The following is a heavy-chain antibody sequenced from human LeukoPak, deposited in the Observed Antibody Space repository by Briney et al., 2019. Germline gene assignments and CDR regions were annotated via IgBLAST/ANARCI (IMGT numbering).Heavy chain of an antibody. J-gene: IGHJ3*02. D-gene: IGHD3-22*01. CDR2: MNPNSGNT. CDR3: ARGDTMIVVDAFDI. CDR1: GDTFTSYD. Sequence: GASVKVSCKASGDTFTSYDINWVRQATGQGLEWMGWMNPNSGNTGYAQKFQGRVTMTRNTSISTAYMELSSLRSEDTAVYYCARGDTMIVVDAFDIWGQGTMVTVSS. V-gene: IGHV1-8*01.